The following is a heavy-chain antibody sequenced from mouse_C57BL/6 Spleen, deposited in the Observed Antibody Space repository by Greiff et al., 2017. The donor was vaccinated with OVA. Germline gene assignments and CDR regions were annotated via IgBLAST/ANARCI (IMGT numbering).Heavy chain of an antibody. Sequence: VQLQQSGPELVKPGASVKISCKASGYSFTDYNMNWVKQSNGKSLEWIGVINPNYGTTSYNQKFKCKATLTVDQSSSTAYMQLNSLTSEDSAVYYCASGVDSSGFYAMDYWGQGTSVTVSS. CDR3: ASGVDSSGFYAMDY. CDR1: GYSFTDYN. J-gene: IGHJ4*01. V-gene: IGHV1-39*01. D-gene: IGHD3-2*02. CDR2: INPNYGTT.